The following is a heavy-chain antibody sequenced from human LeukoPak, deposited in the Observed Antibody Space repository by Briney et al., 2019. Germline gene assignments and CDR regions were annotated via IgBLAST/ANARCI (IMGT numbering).Heavy chain of an antibody. Sequence: PGGSLRLSCAASGFTFSSYAMSWARQAPGKGLEWVSAISGSGGSTYYADSVKGRFTISRDNSKNTLYLQMNSLRAEDTAVYYCAKDFVVVVVAASPDYWGQGTLVTVSS. V-gene: IGHV3-23*01. CDR1: GFTFSSYA. J-gene: IGHJ4*02. CDR3: AKDFVVVVVAASPDY. CDR2: ISGSGGST. D-gene: IGHD2-15*01.